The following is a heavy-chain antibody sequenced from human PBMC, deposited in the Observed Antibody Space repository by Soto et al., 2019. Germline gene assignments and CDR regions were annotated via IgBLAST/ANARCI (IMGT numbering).Heavy chain of an antibody. CDR2: ISAYNGNT. J-gene: IGHJ6*02. Sequence: ASVKVSCKASGYTFTSYGISWVRQAPGQGLEWMGWISAYNGNTNYAKKLQGRVTMTTDTSTSTAYMGLRSLRSDDTAVYYCARVSTTYYYYYGMDVWGQGTTVTVSS. CDR3: ARVSTTYYYYYGMDV. CDR1: GYTFTSYG. V-gene: IGHV1-18*01. D-gene: IGHD1-26*01.